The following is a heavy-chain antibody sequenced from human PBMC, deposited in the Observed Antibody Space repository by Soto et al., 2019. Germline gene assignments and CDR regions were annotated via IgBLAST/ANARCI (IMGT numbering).Heavy chain of an antibody. CDR2: ISWNSGSI. CDR3: AKDLYGSGTLAAFDI. CDR1: GFTFDDYA. D-gene: IGHD3-10*01. Sequence: GGSLRLSCAASGFTFDDYAMHWVRQAPGKGLEWVSGISWNSGSIGYAHSVKGGFTISRDNAKNSLYLQMNSLRAEDTALYYCAKDLYGSGTLAAFDIWGQGTMVTVSS. J-gene: IGHJ3*02. V-gene: IGHV3-9*01.